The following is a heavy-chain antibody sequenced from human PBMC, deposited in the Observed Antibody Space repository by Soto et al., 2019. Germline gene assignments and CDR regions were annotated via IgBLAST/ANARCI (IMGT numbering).Heavy chain of an antibody. CDR2: ISYDGSNK. D-gene: IGHD2-2*01. CDR1: GFTFSSYG. V-gene: IGHV3-30*18. J-gene: IGHJ6*02. Sequence: PXGSLRLSCAAAGFTFSSYGMHWVRQAPGRGLDWVAVISYDGSNKYYADSVKGRFTISRDNSKNTLYLQMNSLRAEDTAVYYCAKDQYCSSTSCYYYYYGMDVWGQGNTVTVSS. CDR3: AKDQYCSSTSCYYYYYGMDV.